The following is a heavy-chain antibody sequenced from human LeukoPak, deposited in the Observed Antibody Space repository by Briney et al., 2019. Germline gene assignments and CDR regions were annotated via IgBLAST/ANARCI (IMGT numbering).Heavy chain of an antibody. CDR1: GITLSNYG. D-gene: IGHD3-9*01. CDR3: AREPTYDILTSDAFDI. V-gene: IGHV3-23*01. J-gene: IGHJ3*02. CDR2: ISDSGGST. Sequence: PGGSLRLSCAVSGITLSNYGMSWVRQAPGKGLEWVAGISDSGGSTNYADSVKGRFTISRDNAKNTLYLQMNSLRAEDTAVYFCAREPTYDILTSDAFDIWGQGTMVTVSS.